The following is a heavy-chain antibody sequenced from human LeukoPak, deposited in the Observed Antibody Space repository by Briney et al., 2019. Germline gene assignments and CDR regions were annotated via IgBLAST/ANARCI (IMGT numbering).Heavy chain of an antibody. CDR1: GFTFSSYA. J-gene: IGHJ4*02. V-gene: IGHV3-30*18. D-gene: IGHD5-18*01. CDR2: MSYDGFNK. CDR3: AKTKGYSYGYYFDY. Sequence: GGSLRLSCAASGFTFSSYAMHWVRHSLGKGLEWVAVMSYDGFNKYYADSVKGRFTISRDNSKKTLYLQVDSLRAEDTAVYYCAKTKGYSYGYYFDYWGQGTLVTVSS.